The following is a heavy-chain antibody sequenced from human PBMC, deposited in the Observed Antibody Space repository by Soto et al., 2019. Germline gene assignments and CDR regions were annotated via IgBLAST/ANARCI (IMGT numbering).Heavy chain of an antibody. CDR1: GGSIISYY. CDR3: ARDRHCSSTSCLSGHYYYYGMDV. J-gene: IGHJ6*02. CDR2: IYTSGST. Sequence: PSETLSLTSTVSGGSIISYYWSWIRQPAGKGLEWIGRIYTSGSTNYNPSLKSRVTMPVDTSKNQFSLKLSSVTAADTAVYYCARDRHCSSTSCLSGHYYYYGMDVWGQGTTVTVSS. V-gene: IGHV4-4*07. D-gene: IGHD2-2*01.